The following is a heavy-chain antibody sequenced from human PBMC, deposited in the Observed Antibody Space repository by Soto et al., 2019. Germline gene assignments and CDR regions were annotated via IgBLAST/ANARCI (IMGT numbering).Heavy chain of an antibody. CDR1: GYTFTSYG. CDR2: ISAYNGNT. V-gene: IGHV1-18*01. Sequence: QVPLVQSGAEVKKPGASVKVSCKASGYTFTSYGISWVRQAPGQGLEWMGWISAYNGNTNYAQKLQGRVTMTTDTSTSTAYMELRSLRSDDTAVYYCARDGLGLRFLEWLPNNWFDPWGQGTLVTVSS. J-gene: IGHJ5*02. D-gene: IGHD3-3*01. CDR3: ARDGLGLRFLEWLPNNWFDP.